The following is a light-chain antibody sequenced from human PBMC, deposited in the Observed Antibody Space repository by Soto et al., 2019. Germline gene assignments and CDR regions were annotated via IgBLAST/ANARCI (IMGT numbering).Light chain of an antibody. V-gene: IGKV3-15*01. J-gene: IGKJ4*01. CDR2: DTS. Sequence: EVVMRQSPATLSVSPGEGDTLSCRASQGIGDTLAWYQHKPGQTPRLLIYDTSTRATGVPTRFSGSRSGAEFTLTINSLQSEDCAVYYCQPYKNWPLTFGGGTKVEIK. CDR3: QPYKNWPLT. CDR1: QGIGDT.